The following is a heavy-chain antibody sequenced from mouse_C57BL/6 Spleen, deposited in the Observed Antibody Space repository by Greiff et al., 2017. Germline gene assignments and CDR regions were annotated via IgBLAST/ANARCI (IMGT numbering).Heavy chain of an antibody. CDR2: IDPSDSYT. CDR1: GYTFTSYW. J-gene: IGHJ3*01. V-gene: IGHV1-69*01. CDR3: ARSGIDRGRFAY. D-gene: IGHD3-1*01. Sequence: QVQLQQPGAELVMPGASVKLSCKASGYTFTSYWMHWVKQRPGQGLEWIGEIDPSDSYTNYNQKFKGKSTLTVDKSSSPAYMQLSSLTSEDSAVYYCARSGIDRGRFAYWGQGTLVTVSA.